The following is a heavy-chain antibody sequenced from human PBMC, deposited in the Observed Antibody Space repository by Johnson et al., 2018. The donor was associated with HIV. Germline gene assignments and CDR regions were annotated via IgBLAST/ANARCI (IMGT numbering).Heavy chain of an antibody. CDR2: INSGGGT. Sequence: QVQLVESGGSVVRPGGSLRLSCAASGFTSDDYGMSWVRQVPGKGLEWVSVINSGGGTYYADSVTGRFTISRDNSKNTLYLQMNSLRTEDTAVYYCAKEYFDIWGQGTMVTVSS. V-gene: IGHV3-NL1*01. CDR3: AKEYFDI. CDR1: GFTSDDYG. J-gene: IGHJ3*02.